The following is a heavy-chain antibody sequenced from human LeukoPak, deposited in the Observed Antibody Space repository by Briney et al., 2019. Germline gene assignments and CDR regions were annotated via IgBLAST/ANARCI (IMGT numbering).Heavy chain of an antibody. CDR3: ARHPQHCGGGSCFPPDY. CDR1: GGSISSSSSF. CDR2: VYYSGTT. D-gene: IGHD2-15*01. V-gene: IGHV4-39*01. Sequence: SETLSLTCTVSGGSISSSSSFWGWIRQPPGKGLEWIATVYYSGTTYYNPSLKSRVTISVDTSKNQFSLKLSSVTAADTAVYYRARHPQHCGGGSCFPPDYWGQGALVTVSS. J-gene: IGHJ4*02.